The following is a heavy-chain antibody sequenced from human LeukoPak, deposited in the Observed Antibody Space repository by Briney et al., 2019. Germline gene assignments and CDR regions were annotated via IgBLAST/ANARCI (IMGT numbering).Heavy chain of an antibody. CDR1: GPSVSRGSSY. D-gene: IGHD3-22*01. V-gene: IGHV4-61*02. J-gene: IGHJ6*01. CDR3: ARRGYYDSSGYYLSQYYYYGMDV. Sequence: PSDSLSLTCTLSGPSVSRGSSYWGWIRPPGGKGLELIGRIYASGSTNYNPSLKGRVTISVDTSETPSSVKLSSVTAADTAVYYCARRGYYDSSGYYLSQYYYYGMDVWGQGTTVTVSS. CDR2: IYASGST.